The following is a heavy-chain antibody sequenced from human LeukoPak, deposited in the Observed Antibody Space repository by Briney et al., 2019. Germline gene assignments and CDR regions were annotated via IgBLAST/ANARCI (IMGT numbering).Heavy chain of an antibody. J-gene: IGHJ6*02. D-gene: IGHD3-10*01. CDR3: AKGVTMVRGVIIKTYYYGMDV. CDR1: GFTFSSYA. CDR2: ISGSGGST. Sequence: GGSLRLSCAASGFTFSSYAMSWVRQAPGKGLEWVSAISGSGGSTYYADSVKGRFTISRDNSKNTRYLQMNSLRAEDTAVYYCAKGVTMVRGVIIKTYYYGMDVWGQGTTVTVSS. V-gene: IGHV3-23*01.